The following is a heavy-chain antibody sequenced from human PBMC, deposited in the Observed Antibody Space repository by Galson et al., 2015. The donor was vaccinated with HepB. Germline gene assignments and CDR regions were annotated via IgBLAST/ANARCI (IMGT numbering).Heavy chain of an antibody. J-gene: IGHJ4*02. CDR1: GYTFTIYG. D-gene: IGHD2-8*02. V-gene: IGHV1-18*04. CDR2: INTYNGDT. CDR3: ARRFCTGGNCYLDS. Sequence: SCKASGYTFTIYGIAWVRQAPGQGPECMGWINTYNGDTTYAQRFQGRLSVTTDTSTSTAYMDLRSLRSDDTAVYYCARRFCTGGNCYLDSWGQGSLVTVSS.